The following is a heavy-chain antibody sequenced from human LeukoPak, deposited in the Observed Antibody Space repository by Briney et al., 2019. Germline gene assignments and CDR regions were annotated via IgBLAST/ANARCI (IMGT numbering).Heavy chain of an antibody. J-gene: IGHJ4*02. Sequence: HRGGSLRLSCAASGFTFSSYWMSWVRQAPGKGLEWVASIKQDGSEKYYVDSVKGRFTISRDNAKNTLYLQMNSLRAEDTAVYYCARESGRCGGDCHIDYWGQGTLVTVSS. CDR1: GFTFSSYW. D-gene: IGHD2-21*02. CDR3: ARESGRCGGDCHIDY. CDR2: IKQDGSEK. V-gene: IGHV3-7*01.